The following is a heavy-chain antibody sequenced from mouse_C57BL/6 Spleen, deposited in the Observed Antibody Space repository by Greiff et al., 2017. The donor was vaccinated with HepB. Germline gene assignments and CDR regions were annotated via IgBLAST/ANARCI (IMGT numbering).Heavy chain of an antibody. CDR2: INPNNGGT. CDR1: GYTFTDYN. J-gene: IGHJ3*01. CDR3: ARFGDYDTAFAY. Sequence: VQLQQSGPELVKPGASVKISCKASGYTFTDYNMDWVKQSHGKSLEWIGDINPNNGGTIYNQKFKGKATLTVDKSSSTAYMELRSLTSEDTAVYYCARFGDYDTAFAYWGQGTLVTVSA. D-gene: IGHD2-4*01. V-gene: IGHV1-18*01.